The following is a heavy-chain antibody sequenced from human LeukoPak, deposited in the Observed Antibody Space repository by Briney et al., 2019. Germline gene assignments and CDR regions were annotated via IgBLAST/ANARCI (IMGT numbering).Heavy chain of an antibody. Sequence: GASVKVSCKASGYTFSSHDINWVRQATGQGLEWMGWMNPNSGNTGYAQKFQGRVTITRNTSISTAYMELTSLRSEDTAVYYCARVVNYFDYATTRFDYWGQGTLVTVSS. CDR1: GYTFSSHD. D-gene: IGHD4-17*01. J-gene: IGHJ4*02. V-gene: IGHV1-8*01. CDR3: ARVVNYFDYATTRFDY. CDR2: MNPNSGNT.